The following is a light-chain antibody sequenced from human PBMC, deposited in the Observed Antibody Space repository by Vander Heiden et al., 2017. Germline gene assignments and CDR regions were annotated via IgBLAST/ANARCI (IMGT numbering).Light chain of an antibody. CDR2: WAS. CDR1: QSVLYSPNNKNY. J-gene: IGKJ1*01. CDR3: QQYYSTPRT. V-gene: IGKV4-1*01. Sequence: DIVMIQSPDSFAVSPGEGATINCKSTQSVLYSPNNKNYLTWYQQKPGQPPKLLIYWASTRESGVPERFSGSGSGTDFTLTISSLQAEDVAVYYCQQYYSTPRTFGQGTKVEIK.